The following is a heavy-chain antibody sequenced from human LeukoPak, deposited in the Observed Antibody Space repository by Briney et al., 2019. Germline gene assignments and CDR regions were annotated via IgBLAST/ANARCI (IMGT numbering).Heavy chain of an antibody. J-gene: IGHJ3*02. D-gene: IGHD3-22*01. Sequence: SETLSLTCTVSDGSISSSSYYWGWIRQPPGKGLEWIGSIYYSGSTYYNPSLKSRVTISVDTSKNQFSLKLSSVTAADTAVYYCARARNYYDSSGFYYEGDAFDIWGQGTMVTVSS. CDR1: DGSISSSSYY. CDR2: IYYSGST. V-gene: IGHV4-39*07. CDR3: ARARNYYDSSGFYYEGDAFDI.